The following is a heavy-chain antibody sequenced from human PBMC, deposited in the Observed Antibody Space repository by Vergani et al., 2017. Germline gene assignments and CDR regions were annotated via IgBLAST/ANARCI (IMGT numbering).Heavy chain of an antibody. CDR1: GYTFSNYY. D-gene: IGHD3-9*01. V-gene: IGHV1-46*03. J-gene: IGHJ4*02. Sequence: VQVVQSGAAVKKSGASVKVSCKTSGYTFSNYYMLWVRQATAQGLEWMGIINLSGCHTNYAQKFQGRVTMTRDTSTSTVYMELSSLRSEDTAIYYFARGDYGILTGYRYWGQGTLVTVSA. CDR2: INLSGCHT. CDR3: ARGDYGILTGYRY.